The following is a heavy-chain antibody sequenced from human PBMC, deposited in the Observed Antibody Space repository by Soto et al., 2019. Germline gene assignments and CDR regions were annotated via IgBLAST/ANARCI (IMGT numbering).Heavy chain of an antibody. D-gene: IGHD6-19*01. J-gene: IGHJ5*01. Sequence: QVQLVQSVTEVKKPGASVQVSCKASGYSFTSYGINWVRQAPGQGLEWMGRISTYNGDTNYAQKLQGRVTMTTDTSTTPAYMKLRRLTSADTAVYFCARGDSTGSPRGWFDPWGQGTVVTVSS. V-gene: IGHV1-18*04. CDR1: GYSFTSYG. CDR2: ISTYNGDT. CDR3: ARGDSTGSPRGWFDP.